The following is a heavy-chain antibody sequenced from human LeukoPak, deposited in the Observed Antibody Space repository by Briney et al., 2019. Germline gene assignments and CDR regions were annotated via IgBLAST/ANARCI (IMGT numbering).Heavy chain of an antibody. Sequence: ETLSLTCTVSRGSFSSYYWSWIRQPPGKGLEWIGHIYSSGSTNYNPSLKSRVTISVDTSKNLFSLKLTSVTAADTAVYFCARVTASLSFYYGMDVWGQGTTVTVSS. CDR2: IYSSGST. CDR1: RGSFSSYY. D-gene: IGHD2-21*02. V-gene: IGHV4-59*01. CDR3: ARVTASLSFYYGMDV. J-gene: IGHJ6*02.